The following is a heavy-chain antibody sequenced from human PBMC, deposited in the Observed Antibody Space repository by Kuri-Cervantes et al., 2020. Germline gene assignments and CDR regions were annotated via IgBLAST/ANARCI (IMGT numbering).Heavy chain of an antibody. CDR3: AKLAAAGTGIFDY. Sequence: GGSLRLSCAASGFTFSIYGMHWVRQAPGKGLEWVAVIWYDGSNKYYADSVKGRFTISRDNSKNTLYLQMNSLRAEDTAVYYCAKLAAAGTGIFDYWGQGTLVTVSS. CDR2: IWYDGSNK. V-gene: IGHV3-30*02. CDR1: GFTFSIYG. D-gene: IGHD6-13*01. J-gene: IGHJ4*02.